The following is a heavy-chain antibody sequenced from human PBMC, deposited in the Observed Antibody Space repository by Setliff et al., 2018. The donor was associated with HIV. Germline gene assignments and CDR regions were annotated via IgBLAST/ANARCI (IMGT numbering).Heavy chain of an antibody. V-gene: IGHV4-39*01. CDR1: GGSISSRSYY. J-gene: IGHJ4*02. CDR3: ARTWWDYDLWSGHLYYFDY. Sequence: SETLSLTCTVSGGSISSRSYYWAWIRQPPGGGLEWIGNVYYSGSTYFNPSLKSRVTISVDTSKNQFSLELTSVTAADTAVYYCARTWWDYDLWSGHLYYFDYWGQGTLVTVS. D-gene: IGHD3-3*01. CDR2: VYYSGST.